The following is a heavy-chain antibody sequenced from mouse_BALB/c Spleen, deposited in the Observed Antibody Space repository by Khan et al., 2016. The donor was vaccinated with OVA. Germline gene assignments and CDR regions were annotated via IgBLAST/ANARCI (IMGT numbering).Heavy chain of an antibody. J-gene: IGHJ4*01. Sequence: QVQLKQSGPEVKKPGETVKISCKASGHTFTKFGMNWVKQAPGKGLKWMGWINTYTGEPTYADDFNGRFAFSLETSASTAYLQINNLKNEDTATYCCARPPYVSYVLDNWGQGTSVTVSS. D-gene: IGHD1-1*01. CDR2: INTYTGEP. CDR1: GHTFTKFG. V-gene: IGHV9-3-1*01. CDR3: ARPPYVSYVLDN.